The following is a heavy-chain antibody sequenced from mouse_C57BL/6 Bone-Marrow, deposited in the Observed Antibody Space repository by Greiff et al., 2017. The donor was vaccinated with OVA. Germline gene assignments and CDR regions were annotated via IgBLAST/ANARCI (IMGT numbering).Heavy chain of an antibody. CDR3: ARLTYYDGRAWFAH. V-gene: IGHV1-26*01. CDR2: INPNNGGT. Sequence: EVQLQQSGPELVKPGASVKISCKASGYTFTDYYMNWVKQSHGKSLEWIGDINPNNGGTSYNQKFKGKATLTVDKSSSTAYMELRSLTSEDSAVYYWARLTYYDGRAWFAHWGQGTLVTVAA. J-gene: IGHJ3*01. D-gene: IGHD1-1*01. CDR1: GYTFTDYY.